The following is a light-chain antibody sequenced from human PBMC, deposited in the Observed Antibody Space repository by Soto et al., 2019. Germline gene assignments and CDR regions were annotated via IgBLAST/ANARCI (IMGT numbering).Light chain of an antibody. CDR3: CPYAGGGSGPCV. CDR1: SSDVGTYNL. CDR2: EVS. V-gene: IGLV2-23*02. J-gene: IGLJ1*01. Sequence: QSVLTQPASVSGSPGQSITISCTGTSSDVGTYNLVSWYQKHPGKVPKLMIFEVSKRPSGVSNRFSGSKSGNTASLTISGLQAEDEADYYCCPYAGGGSGPCVFGTGTKVTVL.